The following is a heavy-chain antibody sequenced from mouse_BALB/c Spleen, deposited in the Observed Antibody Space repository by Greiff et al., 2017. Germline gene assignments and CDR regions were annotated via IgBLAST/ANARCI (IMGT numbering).Heavy chain of an antibody. Sequence: EVKLQESGPELVKPGASVKMSCKASGYTFTSYVMHWVKQKPGQGLEWIGYINPYNDGTKYNEKFKGKATLTSDKSSSTAYMELSSLTSEDSAVYYCARGTYGHYFDYWGQGTTLTVSS. CDR2: INPYNDGT. CDR3: ARGTYGHYFDY. V-gene: IGHV1-14*01. CDR1: GYTFTSYV. J-gene: IGHJ2*01. D-gene: IGHD1-1*02.